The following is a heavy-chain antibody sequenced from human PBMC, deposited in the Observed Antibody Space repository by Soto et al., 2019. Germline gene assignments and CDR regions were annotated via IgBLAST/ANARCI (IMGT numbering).Heavy chain of an antibody. Sequence: QVRLVQSGAEVKKPGASVKVSCKASGYTFTSYAMHWVRQAPGQRLEWMGWINAGNGNTKYSQKLQGRVTITRDTSASTAYMELSSLRSEDTAVYYCASPSRTIAAAGSFIAWGQGTLVTVSS. CDR2: INAGNGNT. V-gene: IGHV1-3*01. CDR3: ASPSRTIAAAGSFIA. CDR1: GYTFTSYA. J-gene: IGHJ5*02. D-gene: IGHD6-13*01.